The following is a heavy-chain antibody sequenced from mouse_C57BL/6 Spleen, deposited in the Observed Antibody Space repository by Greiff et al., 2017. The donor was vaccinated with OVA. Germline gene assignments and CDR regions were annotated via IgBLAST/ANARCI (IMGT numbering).Heavy chain of an antibody. D-gene: IGHD1-1*01. CDR3: AREYGS. CDR2: IDPSDSYT. V-gene: IGHV1-50*01. Sequence: VQLQQPGAELVKPGASVKLSCKASGYTFTSYWMQWVKQRPGQGLEWIGEIDPSDSYTNYNQKFKGKATLTVDTSSSTAYMQLSSLTSEDSAVYYCAREYGSWGQGTTLTVSS. J-gene: IGHJ2*01. CDR1: GYTFTSYW.